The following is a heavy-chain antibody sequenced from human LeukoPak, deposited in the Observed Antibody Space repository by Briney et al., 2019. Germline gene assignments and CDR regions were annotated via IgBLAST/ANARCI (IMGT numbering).Heavy chain of an antibody. J-gene: IGHJ4*02. Sequence: PSETLSLTCTVSGGSISSYYWSWIRQPPGKGLGWIGYIYYSGSTNYNPSLKSRVTISVDTSKNQFSLKLSSVTAADTAVYYCARLNSGSYLLFDYWGQGTLVTVSS. CDR3: ARLNSGSYLLFDY. CDR1: GGSISSYY. CDR2: IYYSGST. D-gene: IGHD1-26*01. V-gene: IGHV4-59*01.